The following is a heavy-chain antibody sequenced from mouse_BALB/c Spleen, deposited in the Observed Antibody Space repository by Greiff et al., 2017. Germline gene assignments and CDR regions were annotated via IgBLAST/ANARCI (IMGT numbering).Heavy chain of an antibody. Sequence: VQLQQSGPGLVAPSQSLSITCTVSGFSLTSYGVHWVRQPPGKGLEWLGVIWAGGSTNYNSALMSRLSISKDNSKSQVFLKMNSLQTDDTAMYYCARDQEVLYYAMDYWGQGTSVTVSS. V-gene: IGHV2-9*02. J-gene: IGHJ4*01. CDR1: GFSLTSYG. CDR2: IWAGGST. D-gene: IGHD3-2*02. CDR3: ARDQEVLYYAMDY.